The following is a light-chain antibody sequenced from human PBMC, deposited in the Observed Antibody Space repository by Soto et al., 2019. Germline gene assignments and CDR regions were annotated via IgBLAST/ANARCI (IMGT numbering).Light chain of an antibody. Sequence: QSALTQPASVSGSPGQSITISCTGTSSDIGSNNYVSWSQQRPGKAPTLIIYEVSNRPSGVSTHFSGSKSGNTASLTISGLLPEDEAEYYCSSYTTTTRLFGGGTKLTVL. CDR3: SSYTTTTRL. CDR2: EVS. V-gene: IGLV2-14*01. J-gene: IGLJ3*02. CDR1: SSDIGSNNY.